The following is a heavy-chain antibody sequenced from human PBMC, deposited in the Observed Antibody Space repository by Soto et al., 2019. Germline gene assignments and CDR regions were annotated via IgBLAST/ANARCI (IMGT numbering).Heavy chain of an antibody. Sequence: ASVKVSCKASGYTFTSYGIIWVRQAPGQGLEWMGWISAYNGNTDYAQKLQGRVTMTTDTSTSTAYMELRSLRSDVTAVYYCARFTPGIAAAGPDYWGQGTLVTVSS. D-gene: IGHD6-13*01. CDR1: GYTFTSYG. CDR2: ISAYNGNT. CDR3: ARFTPGIAAAGPDY. J-gene: IGHJ4*02. V-gene: IGHV1-18*01.